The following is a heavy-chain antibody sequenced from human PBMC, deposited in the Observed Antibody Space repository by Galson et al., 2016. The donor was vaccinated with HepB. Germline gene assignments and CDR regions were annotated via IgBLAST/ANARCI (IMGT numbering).Heavy chain of an antibody. CDR3: AKDVDSKPNYGMDV. D-gene: IGHD5-12*01. CDR2: ISNDGSNK. V-gene: IGHV3-30-3*01. J-gene: IGHJ6*02. Sequence: SLRLSCADSGFIFRSYAMNWVRQAPGKGLEWLAVISNDGSNKYFADSVKGRFTISRDNSKNTLSLQMNSLTAEDTALYYCAKDVDSKPNYGMDVWGQGTTVTVSS. CDR1: GFIFRSYA.